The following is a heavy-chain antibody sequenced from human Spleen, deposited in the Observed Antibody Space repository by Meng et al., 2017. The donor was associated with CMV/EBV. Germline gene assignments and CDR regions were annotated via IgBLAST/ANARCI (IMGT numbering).Heavy chain of an antibody. CDR2: IYYSGRT. CDR1: GFVFSSYN. J-gene: IGHJ4*02. Sequence: ESLKISCAASGFVFSSYNMNWVRQAPGKGLEWIGYIYYSGRTYYNPSLQSRVTMSVDTSKNQFSLKLSSVTAADTAVYYCARLTLGVISGWGQGTLVTVSS. V-gene: IGHV4-59*04. CDR3: ARLTLGVISG. D-gene: IGHD2-21*01.